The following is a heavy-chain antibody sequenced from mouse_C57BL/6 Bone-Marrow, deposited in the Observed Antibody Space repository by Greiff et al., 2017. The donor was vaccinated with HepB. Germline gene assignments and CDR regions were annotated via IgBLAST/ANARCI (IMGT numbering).Heavy chain of an antibody. CDR1: GYTFTNYW. CDR2: IYPGGGYT. J-gene: IGHJ1*01. Sequence: QVQLQQPGAELVRPGTSVKMSCKASGYTFTNYWIGWVKQRPGHGLEWIGDIYPGGGYTNYNEKFKGKATLTADKSSSTAYMHFSSLTSEDSAIYDCARWGYLGCGDVWGSGTAITVSA. V-gene: IGHV1-63*01. D-gene: IGHD2-3*01. CDR3: ARWGYLGCGDV.